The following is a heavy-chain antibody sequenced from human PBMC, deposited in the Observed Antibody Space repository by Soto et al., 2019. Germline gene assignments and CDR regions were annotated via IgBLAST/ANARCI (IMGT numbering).Heavy chain of an antibody. V-gene: IGHV4-31*03. D-gene: IGHD3-9*01. J-gene: IGHJ5*02. Sequence: SETPSLTCTVSGCSICSGGYYWSWIRQHPGKGLEWIGYIYYSGSTYYNPSLKSRVTISVDTSKNQFSLKLSSVTAADTAVYYCAKSILNWFDPWGQGTLVTVSS. CDR1: GCSICSGGYY. CDR3: AKSILNWFDP. CDR2: IYYSGST.